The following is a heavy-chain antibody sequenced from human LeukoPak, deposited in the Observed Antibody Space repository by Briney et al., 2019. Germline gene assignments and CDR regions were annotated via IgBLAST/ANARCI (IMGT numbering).Heavy chain of an antibody. D-gene: IGHD3-22*01. Sequence: ASVKVSCKVSGYTLTELSMHWVRQAPGKGLEWVGGIDPEDGETIYAQKFHGRVTMTEDTSTDTAYMELSSLRSEDTAVYYCATVPMYYYDSSGPSFFDPWGQGTLVTVSS. CDR2: IDPEDGET. CDR3: ATVPMYYYDSSGPSFFDP. CDR1: GYTLTELS. J-gene: IGHJ5*02. V-gene: IGHV1-24*01.